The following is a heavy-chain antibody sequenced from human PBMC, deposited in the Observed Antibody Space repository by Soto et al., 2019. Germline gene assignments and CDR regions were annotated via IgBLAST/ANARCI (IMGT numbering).Heavy chain of an antibody. D-gene: IGHD3-3*01. J-gene: IGHJ6*03. CDR1: GFTFSSYW. Sequence: EVQLVESGGGLVQPGGSLRLSCAASGFTFSSYWMSWVRQAPGKGLEWVANIKQDGSEKYYVDSVKGRFTISRDNAKNSLYLQMNSLRAEDTAVYYCARAYYDFWSGFPEYYYYYYMDVWGKGTTVTVSS. CDR3: ARAYYDFWSGFPEYYYYYYMDV. V-gene: IGHV3-7*01. CDR2: IKQDGSEK.